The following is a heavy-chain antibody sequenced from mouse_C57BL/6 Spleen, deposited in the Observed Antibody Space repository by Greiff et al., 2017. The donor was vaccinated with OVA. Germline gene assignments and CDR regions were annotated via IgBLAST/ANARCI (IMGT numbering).Heavy chain of an antibody. D-gene: IGHD2-4*01. Sequence: QVQLKQPGAELVRPGSSVKLSCKASGYTFTSYWMDWVKQRPGQGLEWIGNIYPSDSETHYNQKFKDKATLTVDKSSSTAYMQLSSLTSEDSAVYYCARGDYDGDWYFDVWGTGTTVTVSS. CDR2: IYPSDSET. V-gene: IGHV1-61*01. CDR3: ARGDYDGDWYFDV. CDR1: GYTFTSYW. J-gene: IGHJ1*03.